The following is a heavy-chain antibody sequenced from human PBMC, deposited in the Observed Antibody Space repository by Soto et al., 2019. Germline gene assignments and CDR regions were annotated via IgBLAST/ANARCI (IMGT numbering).Heavy chain of an antibody. CDR2: IYYSGST. Sequence: QVQLQESGPGLVKPSQTLSLTCTVSGGSISSGDYYWSWIRQPPGKGLEWIGYIYYSGSTYYNPSLKRRVTISVDTSKNQFSLKLSSVTAADTAVYYCARDEPNCSSTSCPRGWFDPWGQGTLVTVSS. CDR3: ARDEPNCSSTSCPRGWFDP. J-gene: IGHJ5*02. V-gene: IGHV4-30-4*01. CDR1: GGSISSGDYY. D-gene: IGHD2-2*01.